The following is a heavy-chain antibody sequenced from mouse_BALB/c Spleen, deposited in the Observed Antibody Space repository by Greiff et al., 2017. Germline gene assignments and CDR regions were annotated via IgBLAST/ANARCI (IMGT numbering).Heavy chain of an antibody. D-gene: IGHD2-2*01. CDR3: ARWDGYDAGFDY. Sequence: LVKTGASVKISCKASGYSFTGYYMHWVKQSHGKSLEWIGYISCYNGATSYNQKFKGKATFTVDTSSSTAYMQFNSLTSEDSTVYYCARWDGYDAGFDYWGQGTTLTVSS. V-gene: IGHV1S34*01. CDR1: GYSFTGYY. CDR2: ISCYNGAT. J-gene: IGHJ2*01.